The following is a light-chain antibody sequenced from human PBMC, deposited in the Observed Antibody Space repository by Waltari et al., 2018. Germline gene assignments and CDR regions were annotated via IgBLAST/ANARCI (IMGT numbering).Light chain of an antibody. CDR1: RIDIEGCDF. Sequence: QSALSIRPSVSGSPSQSITIFCSGCRIDIEGCDFVSWYQQHPGKAPKLLIYDVNKRPSGVSDRFSGSKLGFTASLTISGLQAEDEADYYCDSYASENILLFGGGTKVTVL. CDR2: DVN. J-gene: IGLJ2*01. V-gene: IGLV2-23*02. CDR3: DSYASENILL.